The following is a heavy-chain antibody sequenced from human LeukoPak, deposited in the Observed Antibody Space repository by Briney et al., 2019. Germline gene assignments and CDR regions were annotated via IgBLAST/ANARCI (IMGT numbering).Heavy chain of an antibody. CDR3: ARHGKQLAPGEVY. V-gene: IGHV5-51*01. CDR1: GYSFTSYL. D-gene: IGHD6-6*01. J-gene: IGHJ4*02. CDR2: IYPGDSDT. Sequence: GESLKISCKGSGYSFTSYLIGWVRQMPGKGLEWMGIIYPGDSDTRYSPSFQGQVTISADKSISTAYLQWSSLKASDTAMYYCARHGKQLAPGEVYWGQGTLVTVSS.